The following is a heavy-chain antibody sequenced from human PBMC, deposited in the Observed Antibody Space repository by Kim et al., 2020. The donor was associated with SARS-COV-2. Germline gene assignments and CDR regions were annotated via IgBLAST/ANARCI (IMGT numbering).Heavy chain of an antibody. CDR1: GFSLSTSGVG. D-gene: IGHD2-15*01. V-gene: IGHV2-5*02. Sequence: SGPTLVNPTQTLTLTCTFSGFSLSTSGVGVGWIRQPPGKALEWLALIYWDDDKRYSPSLKSRLTITKDTSKNQVVLTMTNMDPVDTATYYCAHSMINTVGGCYCCSGWYAWGQGTPVTVSS. CDR2: IYWDDDK. CDR3: AHSMINTVGGCYCCSGWYA. J-gene: IGHJ5*01.